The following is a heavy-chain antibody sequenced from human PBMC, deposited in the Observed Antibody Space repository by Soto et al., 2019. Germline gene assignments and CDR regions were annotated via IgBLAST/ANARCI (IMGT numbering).Heavy chain of an antibody. J-gene: IGHJ4*01. CDR1: GYTFTSYD. CDR3: AREEIVDNSAYYYVY. Sequence: ASVKVSCKASGYTFTSYDINWVRQATGQGLEGMGWMNPNSGNTGYAQKFQGRVTMTRNTSISTAYMELSPVTTADTALYYFAREEIVDNSAYYYVYWGHGARVT. D-gene: IGHD3-22*01. CDR2: MNPNSGNT. V-gene: IGHV1-8*01.